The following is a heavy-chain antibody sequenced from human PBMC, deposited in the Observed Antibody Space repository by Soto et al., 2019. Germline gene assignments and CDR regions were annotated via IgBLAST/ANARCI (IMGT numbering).Heavy chain of an antibody. CDR2: IIPIFGTA. Sequence: QVQLVQSGAEVTKPGSSVKVSCKASGGTFSSYAISWVRQAPGQGLEWMGGIIPIFGTANYAQKFQGRVTITADESTSTAYMELSSLRSEDTAVYYCARASYCGGDCYYDGMDVWGQGTTVTVSS. CDR3: ARASYCGGDCYYDGMDV. CDR1: GGTFSSYA. D-gene: IGHD2-21*01. J-gene: IGHJ6*02. V-gene: IGHV1-69*01.